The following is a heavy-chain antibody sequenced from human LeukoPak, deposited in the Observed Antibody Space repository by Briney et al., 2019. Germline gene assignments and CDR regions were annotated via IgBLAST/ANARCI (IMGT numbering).Heavy chain of an antibody. CDR3: ATNARGYSGYDYGWFDP. J-gene: IGHJ5*02. CDR2: INPSGGST. V-gene: IGHV1-46*01. D-gene: IGHD5-12*01. Sequence: ASVKVSCKASGYTFTSYYMHWVRQAPGQGLEWMGIINPSGGSTSYAQKFQGRVTMTRDMSTSTVYMELSSLRSEDTAVYYCATNARGYSGYDYGWFDPWGQGTLVTVSS. CDR1: GYTFTSYY.